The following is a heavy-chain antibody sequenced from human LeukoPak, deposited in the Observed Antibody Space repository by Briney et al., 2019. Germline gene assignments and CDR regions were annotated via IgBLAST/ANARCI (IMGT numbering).Heavy chain of an antibody. Sequence: SETLSPTCTVSGGSICSSSYYWGWVRQPPGKGLEWIGNIYYSGSTYYNPSLKSRVTISVDTSKNQFSLKLSSVTAADTAVYYCARLKDIGVLPGTPYFDYWGQGTLVTVSS. CDR1: GGSICSSSYY. CDR2: IYYSGST. V-gene: IGHV4-39*01. J-gene: IGHJ4*02. D-gene: IGHD2-2*01. CDR3: ARLKDIGVLPGTPYFDY.